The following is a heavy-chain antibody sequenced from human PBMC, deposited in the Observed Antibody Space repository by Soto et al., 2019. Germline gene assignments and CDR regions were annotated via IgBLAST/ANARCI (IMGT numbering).Heavy chain of an antibody. CDR3: SRRRIVVVPAARYRDYYYYYGMDV. Sequence: QVQLQRWGAGLLKPSATLSLTRAVSGGSFIGYYWSWIRKPPGKGLEWMGEINHSGSTNYNRSLKSRVTIPVDTSKNQFALKLSSVTAADTAVYYCSRRRIVVVPAARYRDYYYYYGMDVWGQGTTVTVSS. J-gene: IGHJ6*02. CDR2: INHSGST. CDR1: GGSFIGYY. D-gene: IGHD2-2*01. V-gene: IGHV4-34*01.